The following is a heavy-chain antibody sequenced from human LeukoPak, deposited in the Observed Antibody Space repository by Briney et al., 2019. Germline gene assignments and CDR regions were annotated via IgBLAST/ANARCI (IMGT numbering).Heavy chain of an antibody. D-gene: IGHD3-16*02. V-gene: IGHV3-23*01. CDR1: GFTFSSYA. CDR3: ATSPFMWDYVWGSYRYLGDN. Sequence: GGSLRLSCAASGFTFSSYAMSWVRQAPGKGLEWVSGISGNGGGTYYADSVKGRFTISRDNSKNTLYLQMNSLRAEDTAVYYCATSPFMWDYVWGSYRYLGDNWGQGTLVTVSS. J-gene: IGHJ4*02. CDR2: ISGNGGGT.